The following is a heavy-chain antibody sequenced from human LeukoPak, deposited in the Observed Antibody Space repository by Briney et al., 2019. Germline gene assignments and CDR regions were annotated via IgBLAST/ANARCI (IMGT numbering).Heavy chain of an antibody. CDR1: GGSISSGGYY. J-gene: IGHJ4*02. D-gene: IGHD4-23*01. V-gene: IGHV4-31*03. Sequence: PSETLSLTCTVSGGSISSGGYYWSWIRQHPGKGLEWIGYIYYSGSTYYNPSLKSRLTISVDTSKNQFSLKLSSVTAADTAVYYCARTTVVVKYFDYWGQGTLVTVSS. CDR2: IYYSGST. CDR3: ARTTVVVKYFDY.